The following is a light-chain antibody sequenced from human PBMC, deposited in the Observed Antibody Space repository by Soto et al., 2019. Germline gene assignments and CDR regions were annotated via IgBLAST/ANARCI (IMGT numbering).Light chain of an antibody. CDR1: SSDVGGYNY. Sequence: QSVLTQPASVSGSPGQSITISCTGTSSDVGGYNYVSLYQQHPGKAPKLMIYDVTNRPSGVSSRFSGSKSGNTASLTISGLQAEDEADYYCASYTSSATYVIGTGTKVTVL. CDR3: ASYTSSATYV. J-gene: IGLJ1*01. CDR2: DVT. V-gene: IGLV2-14*01.